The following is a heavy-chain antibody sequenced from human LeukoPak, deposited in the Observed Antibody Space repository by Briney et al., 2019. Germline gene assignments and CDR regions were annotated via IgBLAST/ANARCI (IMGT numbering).Heavy chain of an antibody. V-gene: IGHV3-53*04. Sequence: GGSLRLSCAASGFSVSSNYMSWVRQAPGKGLEWVSVIYSGGSTYYADSVKGRFTISRHNSMNTLYLQMNSLRAEDTAVYYCARDTAYDSSGYYRDYWGQGTLVTVSS. CDR1: GFSVSSNY. J-gene: IGHJ4*02. CDR2: IYSGGST. D-gene: IGHD3-22*01. CDR3: ARDTAYDSSGYYRDY.